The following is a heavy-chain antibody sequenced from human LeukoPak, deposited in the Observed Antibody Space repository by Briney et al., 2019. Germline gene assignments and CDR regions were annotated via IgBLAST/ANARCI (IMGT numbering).Heavy chain of an antibody. CDR1: GFTFSSHG. CDR2: IWYDGSNE. D-gene: IGHD5-18*01. V-gene: IGHV3-33*01. J-gene: IGHJ4*02. CDR3: ARNDKGNSYGYSIDY. Sequence: PGGSLRLSCAASGFTFSSHGMHWVRQAPGKGLEWVAVIWYDGSNEYYADSVKGRFTISRDNSKNTLYLQMDSLRAEDTAVYYCARNDKGNSYGYSIDYWGQGTLVTVSS.